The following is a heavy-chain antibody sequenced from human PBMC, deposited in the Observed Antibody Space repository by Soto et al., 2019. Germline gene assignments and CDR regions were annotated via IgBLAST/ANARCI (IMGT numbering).Heavy chain of an antibody. CDR1: GFTFSNYW. V-gene: IGHV3-74*01. J-gene: IGHJ1*01. CDR2: VNSAGSQS. D-gene: IGHD5-18*01. CDR3: ATGGYSYGWGH. Sequence: EVQLVESGGGLVQPGGSLRLSCVGSGFTFSNYWMHWVRQVPGKGPVWVSRVNSAGSQSSYADFVKGRFTVSRDNAKNTLYLEMNSLSADDTAVYYCATGGYSYGWGHWGQGTLVTVSS.